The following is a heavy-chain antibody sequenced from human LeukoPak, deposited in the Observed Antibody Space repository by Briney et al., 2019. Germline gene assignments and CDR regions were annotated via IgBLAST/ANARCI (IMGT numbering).Heavy chain of an antibody. CDR3: AKSDPFIEGAGMFDY. CDR1: GFTFSSYA. CDR2: VSKRGGST. J-gene: IGHJ4*02. D-gene: IGHD6-13*01. Sequence: PGGSLRLSCAASGFTFSSYAMSWVRQAPGKGLEWGSAVSKRGGSTYYADSVKGRFTISRDNAKNTLYLQVNRLRAEDTAIYYCAKSDPFIEGAGMFDYWGRGTLVTVSS. V-gene: IGHV3-23*01.